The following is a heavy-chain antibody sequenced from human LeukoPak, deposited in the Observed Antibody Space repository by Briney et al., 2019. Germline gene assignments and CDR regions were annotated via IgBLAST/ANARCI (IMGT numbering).Heavy chain of an antibody. V-gene: IGHV3-21*01. Sequence: GGSLRLSCAASGFTFSSYSMNWVRQAPGKGLEWVSSISSSSSYIYYADSVKGRFTISRDNAKNSLYLQMNSLRAEDTAVYYCARDSPIYYYDSSGYFDFDYWGQGTLVTVSS. CDR1: GFTFSSYS. CDR2: ISSSSSYI. CDR3: ARDSPIYYYDSSGYFDFDY. J-gene: IGHJ4*02. D-gene: IGHD3-22*01.